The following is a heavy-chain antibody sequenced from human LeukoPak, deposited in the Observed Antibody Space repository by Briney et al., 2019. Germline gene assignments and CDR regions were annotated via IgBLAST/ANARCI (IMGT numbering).Heavy chain of an antibody. V-gene: IGHV3-15*01. J-gene: IGHJ4*02. CDR3: TTYYGGQGDY. Sequence: PGGSLRLSCAASGFIFSNAWMTWVRQVPGKGLEWVGRSLSKTDGGTTEYAAPVKGRLTISRDDSKNTLYLQMNSLKTEDTAVYYCTTYYGGQGDYWGQGTLVTVSS. CDR1: GFIFSNAW. CDR2: SLSKTDGGTT. D-gene: IGHD4-23*01.